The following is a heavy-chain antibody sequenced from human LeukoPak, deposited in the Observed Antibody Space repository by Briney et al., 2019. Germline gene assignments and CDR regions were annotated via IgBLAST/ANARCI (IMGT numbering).Heavy chain of an antibody. Sequence: SETLSLTFTVSGGSISSSSYYWGWIRQPPGKGLEWIGSIYYSGSTYYNPSLKSRVTISVDTSKNQFSLKLSSVTAADTAVYYCARLAYYDFWSGLADIKYWYFDLWGRGTLVTVSS. CDR3: ARLAYYDFWSGLADIKYWYFDL. CDR2: IYYSGST. D-gene: IGHD3-3*01. CDR1: GGSISSSSYY. V-gene: IGHV4-39*01. J-gene: IGHJ2*01.